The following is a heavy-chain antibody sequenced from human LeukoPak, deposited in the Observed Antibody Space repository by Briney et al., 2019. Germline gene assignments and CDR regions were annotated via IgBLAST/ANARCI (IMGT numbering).Heavy chain of an antibody. CDR2: ISWNSGSI. Sequence: WIRQPPGKGLEWVSGISWNSGSIGYADSVKGRFTISRDNAKNSLYLQMNSLRAEDTALYYCAKVKSPLDYYDSSGYYDYWGQGTLVTVSS. J-gene: IGHJ4*02. V-gene: IGHV3-9*01. CDR3: AKVKSPLDYYDSSGYYDY. D-gene: IGHD3-22*01.